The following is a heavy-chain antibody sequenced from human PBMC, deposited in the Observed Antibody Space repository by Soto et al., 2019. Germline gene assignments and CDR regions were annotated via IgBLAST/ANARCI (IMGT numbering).Heavy chain of an antibody. CDR3: ASRYSYGYPPHYGMDV. D-gene: IGHD5-18*01. V-gene: IGHV3-9*01. J-gene: IGHJ6*02. Sequence: GGSLRLSCVVSGFTFDDSAMHWVRQAPGKGLEWVSGISWNGGNMDYADSVKGRFTISRDNAKNSLFLQMHSLRPEDTAVYYCASRYSYGYPPHYGMDVWGQGTTVTVS. CDR2: ISWNGGNM. CDR1: GFTFDDSA.